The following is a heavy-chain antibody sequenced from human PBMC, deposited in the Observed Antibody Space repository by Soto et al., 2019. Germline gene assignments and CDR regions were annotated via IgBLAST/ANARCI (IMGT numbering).Heavy chain of an antibody. CDR1: GGSISSYY. Sequence: SETLSLTCTVSGGSISSYYWCWIRQPPGKGLEWIGYIYYSGSTNYNPSLKSRVTISVDTSKNQFSLKLSSVTAADTAVYYCARHNYGSGSYGVVVWFDPWGQGTLVTV. CDR2: IYYSGST. V-gene: IGHV4-59*08. CDR3: ARHNYGSGSYGVVVWFDP. J-gene: IGHJ5*02. D-gene: IGHD3-10*01.